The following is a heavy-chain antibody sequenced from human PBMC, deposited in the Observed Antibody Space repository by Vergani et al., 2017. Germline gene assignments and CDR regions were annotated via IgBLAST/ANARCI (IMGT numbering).Heavy chain of an antibody. V-gene: IGHV5-10-1*01. CDR2: IDPSDSYT. J-gene: IGHJ6*02. D-gene: IGHD6-19*01. CDR3: ARQVAVAGKWWGPYYYYGMDV. CDR1: GYSFTSYW. Sequence: EVPLVQSGAEVKKPGESLKISCKGSGYSFTSYWISWVRQMPGKGLEWMGRIDPSDSYTNYSPSFQGHVTISADKSISTAYLQWSSLKASGTAMYYCARQVAVAGKWWGPYYYYGMDVWGQGTTVTVSS.